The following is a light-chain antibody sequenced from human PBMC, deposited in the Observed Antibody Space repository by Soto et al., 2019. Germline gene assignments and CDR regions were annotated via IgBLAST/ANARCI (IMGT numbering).Light chain of an antibody. CDR3: RSYAGSIWGV. V-gene: IGLV2-23*01. Sequence: QSALAQPASVSGSPGQSITISCTGTSSDVGSYNLVSWYQQHPGKAPKLMSYEGSKRPSGDSNRFSGSKSGNTDSLTISGLEAEDAGNYCCRSYAGSIWGVVGPGTKVTV. CDR1: SSDVGSYNL. CDR2: EGS. J-gene: IGLJ1*01.